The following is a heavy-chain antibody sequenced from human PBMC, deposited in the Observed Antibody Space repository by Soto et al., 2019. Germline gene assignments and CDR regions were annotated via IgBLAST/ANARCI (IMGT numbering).Heavy chain of an antibody. J-gene: IGHJ3*02. CDR3: AKDRIGLENAFDI. D-gene: IGHD1-1*01. V-gene: IGHV3-23*01. CDR2: ISGSGGST. CDR1: GFTVSSYA. Sequence: GARRLSCAASGFTVSSYAMSWVRQAPGKGLEWVSAISGSGGSTYYADSVKGRFTISRDNSKNTLYLQMNSLRAEDTAVYYCAKDRIGLENAFDIWGQGTMVTVS.